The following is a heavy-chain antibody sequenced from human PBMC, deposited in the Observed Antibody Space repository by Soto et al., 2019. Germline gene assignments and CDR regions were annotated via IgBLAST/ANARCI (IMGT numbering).Heavy chain of an antibody. CDR3: AKDEGTSSTVFDY. CDR2: ITATDGNT. D-gene: IGHD6-6*01. V-gene: IGHV3-23*01. CDR1: GFNFKAYA. Sequence: EVQLLESGGASVQPGGSLRLSCVASGFNFKAYAMGWVRKAPGRGLEWVSSITATDGNTYYADSVRGRFTISRDNSRNSLFLRMNGLRPEDSALYYCAKDEGTSSTVFDYWGQGTLVTVSS. J-gene: IGHJ4*02.